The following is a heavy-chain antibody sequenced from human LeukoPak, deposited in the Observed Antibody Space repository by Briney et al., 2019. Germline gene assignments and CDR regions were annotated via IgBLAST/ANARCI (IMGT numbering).Heavy chain of an antibody. CDR2: INPSGGST. CDR3: ARVRPHYYDSSGYYFDY. Sequence: ASVKVSCKASGYTFIDYYIHWVRQAPGQGLEWMGIINPSGGSTSYAQKFQGRVTMTRDTSTSTVYMELSSLRSEDTAVYYCARVRPHYYDSSGYYFDYWAQGTLVTVSS. CDR1: GYTFIDYY. J-gene: IGHJ4*02. D-gene: IGHD3-22*01. V-gene: IGHV1-46*01.